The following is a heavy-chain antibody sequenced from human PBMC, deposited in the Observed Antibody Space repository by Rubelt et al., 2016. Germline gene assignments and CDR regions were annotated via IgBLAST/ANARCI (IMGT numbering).Heavy chain of an antibody. V-gene: IGHV3-48*02. D-gene: IGHD6-13*01. J-gene: IGHJ3*02. CDR3: ARHRGPQRYSNTDRSDAFDI. Sequence: ADSVKGRFTISRDNAKNSLYLQMNSLRDEDTAVYYCARHRGPQRYSNTDRSDAFDIWGQGTMVTVSS.